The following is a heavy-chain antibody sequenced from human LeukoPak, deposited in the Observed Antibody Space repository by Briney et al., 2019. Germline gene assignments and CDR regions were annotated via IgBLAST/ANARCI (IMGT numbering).Heavy chain of an antibody. CDR2: ISGSGGST. V-gene: IGHV3-23*01. Sequence: PGGSLRLSCAASGFTFSSYEMNWVRQAPGKGLEWVSGISGSGGSTYYADSVKGRFTISRDNSKNTLYLQMNSLRAEDTAVYYCAKDQAFYPPVAHYWGQGTLVTVSS. J-gene: IGHJ4*02. D-gene: IGHD6-19*01. CDR3: AKDQAFYPPVAHY. CDR1: GFTFSSYE.